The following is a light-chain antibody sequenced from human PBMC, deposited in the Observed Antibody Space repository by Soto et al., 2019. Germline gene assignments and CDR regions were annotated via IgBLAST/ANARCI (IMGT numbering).Light chain of an antibody. CDR1: SSNIGSYA. CDR3: AAWDDSLNGLV. Sequence: QAVVTQPPSASGTPGQRVTISCSGSSSNIGSYAVNWYQHLPGTAPKLLIQNNNKRPSGVPDRFSGSKSGTSASLAISWLHSEDDADYFCAAWDDSLNGLVFGGGTKVTVL. J-gene: IGLJ2*01. CDR2: NNN. V-gene: IGLV1-44*01.